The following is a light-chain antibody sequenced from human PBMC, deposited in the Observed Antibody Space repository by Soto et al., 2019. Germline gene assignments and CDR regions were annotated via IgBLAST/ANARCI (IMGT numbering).Light chain of an antibody. J-gene: IGKJ1*01. CDR1: QSISSY. CDR3: QQSYSTSRT. CDR2: TAS. V-gene: IGKV1-39*01. Sequence: DIQMTQSPSSLSASVGDRVTITCRASQSISSYLSWYQQKPGKAPKLLIFTASSLQSGVPSRFSGSGSGTDFTLTISSLQPEDFATYYCQQSYSTSRTFGQGTRVEIK.